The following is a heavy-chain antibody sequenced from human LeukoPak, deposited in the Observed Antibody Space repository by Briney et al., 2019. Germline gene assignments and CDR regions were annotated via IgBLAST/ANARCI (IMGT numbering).Heavy chain of an antibody. Sequence: GGSLTLSCADSGITFSTYGIHWVRQVPGKGLEWVAVISHDGSNYYYADSVKGRFTISRDNSKDTLYLQMNSLRTEDTAVYYCAKATGSSWYYFDDWGLGTLVTVSS. CDR3: AKATGSSWYYFDD. D-gene: IGHD6-13*01. J-gene: IGHJ4*02. V-gene: IGHV3-30*18. CDR2: ISHDGSNY. CDR1: GITFSTYG.